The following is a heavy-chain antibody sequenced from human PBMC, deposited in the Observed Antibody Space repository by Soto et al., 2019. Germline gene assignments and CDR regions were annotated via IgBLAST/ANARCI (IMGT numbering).Heavy chain of an antibody. CDR3: AGALSQDIVVVPAADAFDI. CDR1: GFNVSSNY. J-gene: IGHJ3*02. D-gene: IGHD2-2*01. CDR2: IYSGGST. Sequence: GGSLRLSCAASGFNVSSNYMSWVRQAPGKGLEWVSVIYSGGSTYYADSVKGRFTISRDNSKNTLYLQMNSLRAEDTAVYYCAGALSQDIVVVPAADAFDIWGQGTMVTVSS. V-gene: IGHV3-53*01.